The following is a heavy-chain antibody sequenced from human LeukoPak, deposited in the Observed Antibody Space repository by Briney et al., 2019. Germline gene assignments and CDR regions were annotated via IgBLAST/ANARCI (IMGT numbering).Heavy chain of an antibody. CDR1: GGTFSSYA. V-gene: IGHV1-69*01. CDR2: IIPIFGTA. Sequence: SVKVSCRASGGTFSSYAISWVRQAPGQGLEWMGGIIPIFGTANYAQKFQGRVTITADESTSTAYMELSSLRSEDTAVYYCAREWGYDFWSGYYTNAFDIWGQGTMVTVSS. J-gene: IGHJ3*02. CDR3: AREWGYDFWSGYYTNAFDI. D-gene: IGHD3-3*01.